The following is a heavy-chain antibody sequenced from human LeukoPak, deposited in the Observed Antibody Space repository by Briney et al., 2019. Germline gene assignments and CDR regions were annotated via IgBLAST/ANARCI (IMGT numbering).Heavy chain of an antibody. V-gene: IGHV3-30*18. D-gene: IGHD3-10*01. CDR1: GFSFNSYA. CDR3: AKDRYGSGNNWLDP. CDR2: ILHDGSKA. Sequence: PGGSLRLSRRAPGFSFNSYAMHWVRQAPGKGLEWLAFILHDGSKAYHADSINGRFTISRDNSNNTLFLQMSSLTTEDTGVYYCAKDRYGSGNNWLDPWGEGTLVTVSS. J-gene: IGHJ5*02.